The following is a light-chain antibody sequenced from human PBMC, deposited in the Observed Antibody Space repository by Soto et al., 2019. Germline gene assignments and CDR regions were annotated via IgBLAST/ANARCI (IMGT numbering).Light chain of an antibody. Sequence: QSALTQPASLSGSPGQSITISCAGTSSDIGGSKYVSWYQQHPGKAPKLIIYEVTYRPSGVSARFSGSKSGNTASLTVSGLQAEDEADYYCSSFAGSRVLVLGGGTKLTVL. V-gene: IGLV2-14*01. CDR3: SSFAGSRVLV. CDR1: SSDIGGSKY. CDR2: EVT. J-gene: IGLJ2*01.